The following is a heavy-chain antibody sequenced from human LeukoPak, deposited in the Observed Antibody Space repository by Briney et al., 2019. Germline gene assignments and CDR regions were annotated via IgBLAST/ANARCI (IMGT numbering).Heavy chain of an antibody. V-gene: IGHV1-8*01. D-gene: IGHD4-23*01. Sequence: GASVKVSCKASGYAFTSYDINWVRQATGQGLEWMGWMNPNSGNTGYAQKFQGRVTMTRNTSTSTAYMERSSLRSEDTAVYYCARIGDHGGNSMPFDYWGQGTLVTVSS. CDR1: GYAFTSYD. J-gene: IGHJ4*02. CDR2: MNPNSGNT. CDR3: ARIGDHGGNSMPFDY.